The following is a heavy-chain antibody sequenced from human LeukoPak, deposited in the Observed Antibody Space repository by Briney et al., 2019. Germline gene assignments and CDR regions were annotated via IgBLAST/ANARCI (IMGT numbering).Heavy chain of an antibody. CDR1: GFTFSNYA. D-gene: IGHD5-12*01. J-gene: IGHJ4*02. CDR3: AKDMQTWPRFPDY. CDR2: INDNGSTR. Sequence: GGSLRLSCGASGFTFSNYAMSWVRQAPGKGLEWVSGINDNGSTRFYAASVKGRFTSSRDNPKNTLYLQMSGLRVEDTAVYYCAKDMQTWPRFPDYWGQGTLVTVSS. V-gene: IGHV3-23*01.